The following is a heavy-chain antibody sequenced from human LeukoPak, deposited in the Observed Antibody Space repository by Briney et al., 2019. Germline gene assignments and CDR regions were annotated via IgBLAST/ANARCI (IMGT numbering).Heavy chain of an antibody. CDR1: GFTFSSHL. Sequence: PGGSLRLSCAASGFTFSSHLMSWVRQAPGKGLEWVANINQDGSEKHYVDAVKGRFTISRDNAKNSLYLQMNILRAEDTAVYYCARDHGTIWGQGTLVTVSS. CDR2: INQDGSEK. CDR3: ARDHGTI. V-gene: IGHV3-7*01. D-gene: IGHD4/OR15-4a*01. J-gene: IGHJ4*02.